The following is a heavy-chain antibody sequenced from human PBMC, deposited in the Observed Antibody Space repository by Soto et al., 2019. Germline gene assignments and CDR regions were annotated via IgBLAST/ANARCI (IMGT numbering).Heavy chain of an antibody. CDR3: ARGCRRPISWYSHY. V-gene: IGHV4-34*01. J-gene: IGHJ4*02. CDR1: GESFSGYY. Sequence: PSETLSLTCAVYGESFSGYYWSWIRHPPGKGLEWIGEIHESGSTNYNPSLKSRLIMSVDPSRNQFSLTLSSVTAADTAVYYCARGCRRPISWYSHYWGQGALLTVFS. CDR2: IHESGST. D-gene: IGHD6-13*01.